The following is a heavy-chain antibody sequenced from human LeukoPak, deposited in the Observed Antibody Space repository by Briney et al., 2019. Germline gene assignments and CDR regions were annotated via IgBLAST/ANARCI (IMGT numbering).Heavy chain of an antibody. CDR1: GFSFSSSA. Sequence: PGGSLRLSCAASGFSFSSSAMHWVRQAPGKGLEWVAFIRYDGSNKYYADSVKGRFTISRDNSKNTLYLQMNSLRAEDTAVYYCAKDLGSSWYEPTDYWGQGTLVTVSS. V-gene: IGHV3-30*02. CDR3: AKDLGSSWYEPTDY. J-gene: IGHJ4*02. D-gene: IGHD6-13*01. CDR2: IRYDGSNK.